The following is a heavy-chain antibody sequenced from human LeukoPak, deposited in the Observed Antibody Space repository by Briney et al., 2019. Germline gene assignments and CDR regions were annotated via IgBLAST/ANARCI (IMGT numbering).Heavy chain of an antibody. D-gene: IGHD5-12*01. CDR1: GGSIRSGGYY. Sequence: PSETLSLTCPASGGSIRSGGYYWGWIRQPPGKGLEWIGSIYYSGDTYYNPSLKTRVTMSVDTSKNQFSLKLSSVTAADTAVYYCERDRGHSGYDLYDYWGQGTLVTASS. V-gene: IGHV4-39*02. CDR3: ERDRGHSGYDLYDY. CDR2: IYYSGDT. J-gene: IGHJ4*02.